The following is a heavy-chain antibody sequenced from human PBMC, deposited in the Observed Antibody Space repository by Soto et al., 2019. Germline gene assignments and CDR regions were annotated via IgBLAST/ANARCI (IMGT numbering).Heavy chain of an antibody. J-gene: IGHJ5*02. V-gene: IGHV4-4*07. D-gene: IGHD1-1*01. CDR3: VRDGTKTLRDWFDP. CDR1: GASMCVFY. Sequence: PSETLSLTCTVSGASMCVFYWSWIRKSAGKGLEWIGRIYATGTTDYNPSLKSRVMMSVDTSKKQFSLKSRSVTAADTAVYYCVRDGTKTLRDWFDPWGQGISVTVSS. CDR2: IYATGTT.